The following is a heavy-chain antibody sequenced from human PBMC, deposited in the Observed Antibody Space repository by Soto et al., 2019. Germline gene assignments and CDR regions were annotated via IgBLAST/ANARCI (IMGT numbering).Heavy chain of an antibody. CDR3: AREENCSGGTCYSEYFHR. CDR2: VNPSGGST. D-gene: IGHD2-15*01. V-gene: IGHV1-46*01. J-gene: IGHJ1*01. Sequence: ASVKVSCKASGGTFSSYATSWVRLAPGQGLEWMGVVNPSGGSTKYAQNFQGRVTMTRDTSTTTIYMELSSLRSDDTAIYYCAREENCSGGTCYSEYFHRWGQGTLVTVS. CDR1: GGTFSSYA.